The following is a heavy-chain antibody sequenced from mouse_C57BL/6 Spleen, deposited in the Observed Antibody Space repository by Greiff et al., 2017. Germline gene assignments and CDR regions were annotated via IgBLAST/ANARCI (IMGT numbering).Heavy chain of an antibody. Sequence: VQLQQSGPELVKPGASVKISCKASGYTFTDYYMNWVKQSNGKSLEWIGDINPNNGGTSYNQKFKGKATLTVDKSYSTAYMEIHSLTSEDSSVYYCARRGLPRYFDFWGKGTTLTVSS. CDR3: ARRGLPRYFDF. CDR1: GYTFTDYY. J-gene: IGHJ1*03. CDR2: INPNNGGT. D-gene: IGHD2-4*01. V-gene: IGHV1-26*01.